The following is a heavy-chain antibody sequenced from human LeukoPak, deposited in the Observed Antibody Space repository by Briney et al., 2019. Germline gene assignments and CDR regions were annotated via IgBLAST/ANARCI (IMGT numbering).Heavy chain of an antibody. D-gene: IGHD6-19*01. CDR2: VHYSGTA. Sequence: SETLSLTCTVSDGSITNYDWSWVRQPPGKGLEFIGHVHYSGTANYNPSLRSRVTISIDTSKKHFFLKLKSVTAADTAVYYCASGTWYSSGWGWFDPWGQGILVTVSS. CDR3: ASGTWYSSGWGWFDP. V-gene: IGHV4-59*01. CDR1: DGSITNYD. J-gene: IGHJ5*02.